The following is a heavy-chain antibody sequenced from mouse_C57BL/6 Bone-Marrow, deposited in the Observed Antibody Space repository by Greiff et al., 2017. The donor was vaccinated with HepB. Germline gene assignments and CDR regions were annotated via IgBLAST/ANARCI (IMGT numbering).Heavy chain of an antibody. D-gene: IGHD2-5*01. V-gene: IGHV5-4*03. CDR3: ASETIVLNYYAMDY. J-gene: IGHJ4*01. Sequence: EVKLVESGGGLVKPGGSLKLSCAASGFTFSSYAMSWVRQTPEKRLEWVATISDGGSYTYYPDNVKGRFTISRDNAKNNLYLQMSHLKSEDTAMYYCASETIVLNYYAMDYWGQGTSVTVSS. CDR2: ISDGGSYT. CDR1: GFTFSSYA.